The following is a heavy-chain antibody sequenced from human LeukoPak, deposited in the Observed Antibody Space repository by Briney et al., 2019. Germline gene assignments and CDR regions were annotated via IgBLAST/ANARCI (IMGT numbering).Heavy chain of an antibody. V-gene: IGHV3-30-3*01. Sequence: PGGSLRLSCAASGFTFGSFAMHWVRQAPGKGLEWVTVISYDGSNKYYADSVKGRFTISRDNSKNTLYLQMNSLRAEDTAVYYCAREDYYYGMDVWGQGTTVTVSS. CDR2: ISYDGSNK. CDR1: GFTFGSFA. CDR3: AREDYYYGMDV. J-gene: IGHJ6*02.